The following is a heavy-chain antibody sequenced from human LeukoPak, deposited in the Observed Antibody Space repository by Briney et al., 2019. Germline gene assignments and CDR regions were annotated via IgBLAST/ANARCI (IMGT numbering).Heavy chain of an antibody. V-gene: IGHV3-21*01. CDR3: ARIAAAGLYYYYGMDV. J-gene: IGHJ6*04. CDR1: GFTFSSYS. Sequence: GGSLRLSCAASGFTFSSYSMNWVHQAPGKGLEWVSSISSSSSYIYYADSVKGRFTISRDNAKNSLYLQMNSLRAEDTAVYYCARIAAAGLYYYYGMDVWGKGTTVTVSS. CDR2: ISSSSSYI. D-gene: IGHD6-13*01.